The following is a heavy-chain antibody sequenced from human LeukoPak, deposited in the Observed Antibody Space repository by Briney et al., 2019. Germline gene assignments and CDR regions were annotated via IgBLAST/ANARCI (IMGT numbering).Heavy chain of an antibody. D-gene: IGHD3-22*01. CDR3: ARLYWGNTMIVVPITAGAFDI. J-gene: IGHJ3*02. Sequence: PGGSLRLSCAASGFTFSSYSMTWVRQAPGKGLEWVSSISSSSSYIYYADSVKGRFTISRDNSKNTLYLQMNSLRAEDTAVYYCARLYWGNTMIVVPITAGAFDIWGQGTMVAVSS. CDR1: GFTFSSYS. V-gene: IGHV3-21*04. CDR2: ISSSSSYI.